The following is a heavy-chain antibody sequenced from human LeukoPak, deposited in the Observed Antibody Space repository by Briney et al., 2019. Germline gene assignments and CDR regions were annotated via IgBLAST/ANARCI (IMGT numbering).Heavy chain of an antibody. Sequence: SGGSLRLSCTASGFTFGDYGMTWVRQAPGKGLGWVGFIRSKAYGGTTEYAASVKGRFTISRDDSKSIAYLQMNSLKTEDTAVYYCTRRASSADYWGQGTLVTVSS. CDR3: TRRASSADY. J-gene: IGHJ4*02. CDR2: IRSKAYGGTT. V-gene: IGHV3-49*04. CDR1: GFTFGDYG.